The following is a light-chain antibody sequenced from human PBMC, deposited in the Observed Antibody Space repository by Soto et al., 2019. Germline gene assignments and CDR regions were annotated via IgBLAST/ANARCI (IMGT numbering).Light chain of an antibody. Sequence: DIQMTQSPSTLSASVGDRGTITCRASQSISKWLAWYQQRAGKAPKLLIFDAYILESGDPSRLRGSGSGTQFTLTIRSLQSDDSATYDCQQYHSNSGSFGQGTKLEIK. CDR1: QSISKW. CDR3: QQYHSNSGS. V-gene: IGKV1-5*01. CDR2: DAY. J-gene: IGKJ2*01.